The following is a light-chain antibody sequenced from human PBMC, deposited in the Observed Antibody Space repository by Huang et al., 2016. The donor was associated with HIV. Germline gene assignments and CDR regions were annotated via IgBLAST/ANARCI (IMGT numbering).Light chain of an antibody. Sequence: DIVMTQSPLSLPVTPGEPASISCRSSQSLPHSNGYNYLDWYLKKPGQSPQLLIYLGCNRASGVPDRFSGGGSGTYFTLKISRVEAEDVGVYYCMQVLQTPRTFGQGTKVEIK. J-gene: IGKJ1*01. CDR2: LGC. CDR3: MQVLQTPRT. V-gene: IGKV2-28*01. CDR1: QSLPHSNGYNY.